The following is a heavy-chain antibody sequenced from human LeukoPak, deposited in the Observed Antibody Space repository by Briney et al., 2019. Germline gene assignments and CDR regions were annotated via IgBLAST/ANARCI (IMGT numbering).Heavy chain of an antibody. CDR3: AREDFWSGYIDY. CDR1: GGSISSGSYY. D-gene: IGHD3-3*01. CDR2: IYTSGST. Sequence: SETLSLTCTVSGGSISSGSYYWSWIRQPAGKGLEWIGRIYTSGSTNYNPSLKSRVTISVDTSKNQFSLKLSSVTAADTAVYYCAREDFWSGYIDYWGQGTLVTVSS. V-gene: IGHV4-61*02. J-gene: IGHJ4*02.